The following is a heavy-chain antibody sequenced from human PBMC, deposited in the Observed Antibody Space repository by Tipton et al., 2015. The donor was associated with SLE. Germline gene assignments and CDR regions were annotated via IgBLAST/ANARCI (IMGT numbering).Heavy chain of an antibody. CDR1: GGSLSSYY. CDR3: ARGSYWHPSLYDS. CDR2: IYASGST. V-gene: IGHV4-4*07. J-gene: IGHJ4*02. D-gene: IGHD2-8*02. Sequence: TLSLTCTVSGGSLSSYYWSWIRQPAGKGLEWIGRIYASGSTEYNPSLKSRVTISVDPSKNQFSLRLSSVTAADTAVYYCARGSYWHPSLYDSWGQGTLVTVSS.